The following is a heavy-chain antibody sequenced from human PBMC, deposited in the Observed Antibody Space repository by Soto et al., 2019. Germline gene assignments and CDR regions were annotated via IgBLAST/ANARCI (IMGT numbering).Heavy chain of an antibody. J-gene: IGHJ4*02. V-gene: IGHV3-9*01. CDR1: GFTFDDYA. CDR3: ANLPLYGSGFDC. D-gene: IGHD3-10*01. Sequence: EVQLVESGGGLVQPGGSLRLSCAASGFTFDDYAIHWVRQAPGKGLEWVSGISWNGAATGYADSVKGRFTISRDNAKNTLYRQMNSLGSDDPAIYYCANLPLYGSGFDCWGRGPLVTVSS. CDR2: ISWNGAAT.